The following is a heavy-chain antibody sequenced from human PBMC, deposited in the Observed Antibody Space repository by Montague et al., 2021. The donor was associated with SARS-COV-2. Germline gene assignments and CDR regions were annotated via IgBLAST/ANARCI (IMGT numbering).Heavy chain of an antibody. D-gene: IGHD6-13*01. J-gene: IGHJ6*02. CDR3: ARVGSSWYHGYYYGMDV. Sequence: SLRLSLAASGFTFSSYAMSWVRQAPGKGLEWVSAISGSGGSTYYADSVKGRFTISRDNSKNTLYLQMNSLRAEDKAVYYCARVGSSWYHGYYYGMDVWGQGTTVTVSS. V-gene: IGHV3-23*01. CDR2: ISGSGGST. CDR1: GFTFSSYA.